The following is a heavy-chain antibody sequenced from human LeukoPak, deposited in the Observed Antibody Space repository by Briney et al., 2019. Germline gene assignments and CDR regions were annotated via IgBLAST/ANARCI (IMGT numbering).Heavy chain of an antibody. D-gene: IGHD3-10*01. CDR2: IYSGGST. CDR1: GLTVSSNY. V-gene: IGHV3-66*01. Sequence: GGSLRLSCAASGLTVSSNYMNWVRQAPGKGLEWVSVIYSGGSTYYADSVKGRFTISRDNSKNTLYLQMNSLRAEDTAVYYCAEPTYYYGSGTESMPYWGQGTLVTVSS. CDR3: AEPTYYYGSGTESMPY. J-gene: IGHJ4*02.